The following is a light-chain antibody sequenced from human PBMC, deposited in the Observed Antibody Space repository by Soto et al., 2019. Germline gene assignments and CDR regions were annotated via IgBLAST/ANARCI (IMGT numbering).Light chain of an antibody. Sequence: EIVLTQSPGTLSLSPGERATLSCRASQSVSNYLAWYQQKPGQAPRLLIYVASSRATGIPDRFSGSGSGTDFTLTISRLEPEDFAVYYCQQYGGSPPTFGQGTKVEIK. CDR3: QQYGGSPPT. V-gene: IGKV3-20*01. CDR2: VAS. J-gene: IGKJ1*01. CDR1: QSVSNY.